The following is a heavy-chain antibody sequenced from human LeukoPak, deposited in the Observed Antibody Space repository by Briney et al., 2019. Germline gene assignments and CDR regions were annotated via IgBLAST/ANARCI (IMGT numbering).Heavy chain of an antibody. CDR2: MKSNNGHT. Sequence: ASVKVSCKASGYTFTSFDFNWVRQATGQWLEWMGWMKSNNGHTGYAQKFQGRVTMTRDTSISTAYMELSSLTFEDTAVYYCARGPPNWGMVGYWGQGTLVTVSS. V-gene: IGHV1-8*01. CDR3: ARGPPNWGMVGY. J-gene: IGHJ4*02. CDR1: GYTFTSFD. D-gene: IGHD7-27*01.